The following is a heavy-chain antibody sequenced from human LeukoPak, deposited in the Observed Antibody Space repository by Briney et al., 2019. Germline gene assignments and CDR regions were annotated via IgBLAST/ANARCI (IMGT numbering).Heavy chain of an antibody. D-gene: IGHD3-3*01. CDR3: AKDSGTIFGVVDAFDI. CDR2: IYHSGST. J-gene: IGHJ3*02. V-gene: IGHV4-30-2*01. Sequence: SETLSLTCTVSGGSISSGGYYWSWIRQPPGKGLEWIGYIYHSGSTYYNPSLKSRVTISVDRSKNQFSLKLSSVTAADTAVYYCAKDSGTIFGVVDAFDIWGQGTMVTVSS. CDR1: GGSISSGGYY.